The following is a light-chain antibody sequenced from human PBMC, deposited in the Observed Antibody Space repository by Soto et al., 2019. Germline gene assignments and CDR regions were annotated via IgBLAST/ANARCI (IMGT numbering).Light chain of an antibody. J-gene: IGKJ3*01. CDR2: KAV. CDR3: QQHDSYPIT. CDR1: QSISSC. Sequence: DIQMTQSPSTVSASVGDRVTITCRATQSISSCLAWYQLKPGQAPKLLIYKAVILVGGVPSRFSRSESGEEFTLPISSLQPDEVATYFRQQHDSYPITYGRGTKVDIK. V-gene: IGKV1-5*03.